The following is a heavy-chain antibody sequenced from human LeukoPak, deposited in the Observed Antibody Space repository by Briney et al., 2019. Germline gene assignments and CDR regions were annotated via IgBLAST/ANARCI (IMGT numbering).Heavy chain of an antibody. CDR1: GFTFSSYE. V-gene: IGHV3-23*01. D-gene: IGHD5-18*01. CDR2: ISGSGGST. Sequence: PGGSLRLSCAASGFTFSSYEMNWVRQAPGKGLEWVPAISGSGGSTYYADSVKGRFTISRDNSKNTLYLQMNSLRAEDTAVYYCAKEGGYSYALDYWGQGTLVTVSS. J-gene: IGHJ4*02. CDR3: AKEGGYSYALDY.